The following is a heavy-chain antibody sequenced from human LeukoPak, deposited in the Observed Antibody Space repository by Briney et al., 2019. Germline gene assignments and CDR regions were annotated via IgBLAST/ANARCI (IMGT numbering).Heavy chain of an antibody. D-gene: IGHD2-15*01. CDR1: ELTISTNV. V-gene: IGHV3-23*01. J-gene: IGHJ2*01. Sequence: PGGSLRLSCAASELTISTNVFTWVRQAPGKGLEWVSIIGTADGNTYYADSVKGRFVISRDNSKNTVYLQMRSLRAEDTAVYYCAKGEGYCSAGTCYRYFDLWGRGTLVTVSS. CDR3: AKGEGYCSAGTCYRYFDL. CDR2: IGTADGNT.